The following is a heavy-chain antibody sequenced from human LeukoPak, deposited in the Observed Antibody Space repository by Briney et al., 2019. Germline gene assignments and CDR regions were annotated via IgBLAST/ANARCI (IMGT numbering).Heavy chain of an antibody. CDR3: VPQWLGTA. V-gene: IGHV3-64D*06. J-gene: IGHJ5*02. CDR2: ISSNGGST. D-gene: IGHD6-19*01. Sequence: GGSLRLSCSPSGFTFCSYTMQWVRQAPGRGLEYVSLISSNGGSTYYADSVKGRFTISRDNSKNTLYLQMSSLRAEDTAVYYCVPQWLGTAWGQGTLVTVSS. CDR1: GFTFCSYT.